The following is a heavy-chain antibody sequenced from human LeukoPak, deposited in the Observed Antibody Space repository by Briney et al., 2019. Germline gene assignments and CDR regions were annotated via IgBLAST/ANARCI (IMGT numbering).Heavy chain of an antibody. V-gene: IGHV4-39*01. CDR2: IYYSGRT. J-gene: IGHJ4*02. CDR1: GGSISSSSYY. Sequence: PSETLSLTCTVSGGSISSSSYYWGWIRQPPGKGLEWISSIYYSGRTYYNPSLKSRVSISVDTSKIQFSLKLSSVTAADTAVYYCARHRRDIVVVPAATPFDYWGQGTLVTVSS. CDR3: ARHRRDIVVVPAATPFDY. D-gene: IGHD2-2*01.